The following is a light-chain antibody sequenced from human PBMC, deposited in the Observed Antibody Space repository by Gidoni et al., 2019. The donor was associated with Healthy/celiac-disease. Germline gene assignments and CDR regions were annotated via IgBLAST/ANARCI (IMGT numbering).Light chain of an antibody. J-gene: IGKJ1*01. V-gene: IGKV3-15*01. CDR1: KSVSSN. CDR3: QQYNNWPPT. CDR2: GAS. Sequence: EIVMAQPPATLSVSPGETPTHSCRASKSVSSNLAWYQQKPGQAPRLLIDGASTRATGIPARFSGSGSGTEFTRTISSLQSEDFAVYYWQQYNNWPPTFGQGTRVEIK.